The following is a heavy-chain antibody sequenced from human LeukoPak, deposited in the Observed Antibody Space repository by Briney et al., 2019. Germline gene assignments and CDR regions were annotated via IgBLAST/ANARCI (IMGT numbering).Heavy chain of an antibody. CDR3: ARAGGDISSSQDLDY. V-gene: IGHV4-59*11. Sequence: SGTLSLTCTVSGASISSHYWSWIRQPPGKGLGWIAYIYYGGSTNYNPSLKSRVTISVDTSKNQFSRKMISVTAADTAVYYCARAGGDISSSQDLDYWGQGTLVTVSS. J-gene: IGHJ4*02. D-gene: IGHD6-6*01. CDR1: GASISSHY. CDR2: IYYGGST.